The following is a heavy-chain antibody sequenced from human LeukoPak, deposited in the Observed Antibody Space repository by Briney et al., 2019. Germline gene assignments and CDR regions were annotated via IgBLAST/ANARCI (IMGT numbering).Heavy chain of an antibody. CDR2: IYYSGST. D-gene: IGHD6-19*01. V-gene: IGHV4-59*01. CDR1: GGSISSYY. Sequence: SETLSLTCTVSGGSISSYYWSWIRQPPGKGLEWIGYIYYSGSTNYNPSLKSRVTISVDTSKNQFSLKLSSVTAADTAVYYCARVRFRSGWRPPYYFDYWGQGTLVTVSP. CDR3: ARVRFRSGWRPPYYFDY. J-gene: IGHJ4*02.